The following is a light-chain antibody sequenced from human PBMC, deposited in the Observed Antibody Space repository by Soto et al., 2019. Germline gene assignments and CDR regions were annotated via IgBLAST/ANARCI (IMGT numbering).Light chain of an antibody. CDR2: DAS. CDR3: QQRSNWPWT. Sequence: EIDLRRCPATLSLSPGERATLSCRASQSVSSYLAWYQQKPGQAPRLLIYDASNRATGIPARFSGSGSGTDFTLTISSLEPEDFAVYYCQQRSNWPWTFGQGTK. J-gene: IGKJ1*01. CDR1: QSVSSY. V-gene: IGKV3-11*01.